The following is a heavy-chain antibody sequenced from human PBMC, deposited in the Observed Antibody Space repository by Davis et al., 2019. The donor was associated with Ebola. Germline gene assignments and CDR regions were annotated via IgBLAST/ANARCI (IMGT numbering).Heavy chain of an antibody. J-gene: IGHJ2*01. CDR3: VRDPALVVTGGGWFFGL. Sequence: GESLKISCAASGFIVGDKYMNWVRQAPGKGLEWVSFISSSSNYIYYADSVKGRFTVSRDNAKNSLYLQMNSLRAEDTAVYYCVRDPALVVTGGGWFFGLWGRGTLVTVSS. V-gene: IGHV3-21*01. D-gene: IGHD2-21*02. CDR1: GFIVGDKY. CDR2: ISSSSNYI.